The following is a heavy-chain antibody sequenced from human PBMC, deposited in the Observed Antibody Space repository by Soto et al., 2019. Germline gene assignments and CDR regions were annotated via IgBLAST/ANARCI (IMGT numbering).Heavy chain of an antibody. Sequence: ASVKVSCKASGYTFTSYDINWVRQATGQGLEWIGWMNPNSGNTGYAQKFQGRVTMTRNTSISTAYMELSSLRSEDTAVYYCARGQLLLRYDYYYYNLDVWGKGTTVTVSS. J-gene: IGHJ6*03. V-gene: IGHV1-8*01. CDR2: MNPNSGNT. CDR3: ARGQLLLRYDYYYYNLDV. D-gene: IGHD2-15*01. CDR1: GYTFTSYD.